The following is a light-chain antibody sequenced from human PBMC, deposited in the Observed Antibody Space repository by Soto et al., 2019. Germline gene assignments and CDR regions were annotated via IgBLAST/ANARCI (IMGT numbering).Light chain of an antibody. CDR1: SSDLGGLNY. Sequence: QSVLTQPASVSGSPGQSITIHCSGRSSDLGGLNYVSWYQQHPGKVPKLIIYKVDNRPSGISDRFSASRSGNTASLTISGLQAEDEAHYYCSSYTTVPSPQWVFAGGTKLTVL. CDR3: SSYTTVPSPQWV. V-gene: IGLV2-14*01. CDR2: KVD. J-gene: IGLJ3*02.